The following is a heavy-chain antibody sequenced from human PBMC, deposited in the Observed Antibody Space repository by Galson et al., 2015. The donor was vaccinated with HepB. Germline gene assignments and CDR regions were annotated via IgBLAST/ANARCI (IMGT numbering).Heavy chain of an antibody. J-gene: IGHJ6*02. CDR1: GGTFSSYA. Sequence: QSGAEVKKPGESLKISCKASGGTFSSYAISWVRQAPGQGLEWMGGIIPIFGTANYAQKFQGRVTITADESTSTAYMELSSLRSEDTAVYYCARSTGSYSTYYYYGMDVWGQGTTVTVPS. CDR2: IIPIFGTA. V-gene: IGHV1-69*01. CDR3: ARSTGSYSTYYYYGMDV. D-gene: IGHD1-26*01.